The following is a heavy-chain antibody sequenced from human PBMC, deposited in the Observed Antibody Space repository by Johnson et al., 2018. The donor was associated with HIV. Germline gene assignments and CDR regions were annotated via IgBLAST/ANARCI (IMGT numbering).Heavy chain of an antibody. J-gene: IGHJ3*02. CDR1: GFTFGDYA. Sequence: VQLVESGGGLVQPGRSLRLSCTASGFTFGDYAMSWFRQAPGKGLEWVGFIRSKAYGGTTEYAASVKGRFTISRDNAKNSLYLQMNNLRAEDTALYYCARRWELHSNAFDIWGQGTMVTVSS. CDR3: ARRWELHSNAFDI. D-gene: IGHD1-26*01. CDR2: IRSKAYGGTT. V-gene: IGHV3-49*03.